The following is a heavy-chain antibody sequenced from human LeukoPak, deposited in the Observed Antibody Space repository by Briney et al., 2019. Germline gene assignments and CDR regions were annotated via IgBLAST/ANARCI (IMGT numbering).Heavy chain of an antibody. CDR2: IYYSGST. V-gene: IGHV4-39*01. J-gene: IGHJ4*02. Sequence: SETLSLTCTVSGGSISSSSYYWGWIRQPPGKGLEWIGSIYYSGSTYYNPSLKSRVTISVDTSKNQFSLKLSSVTAADTAVYYCARSYFFGYDILTGYYRPLYYFDYWGQGTLVTVSS. CDR1: GGSISSSSYY. D-gene: IGHD3-9*01. CDR3: ARSYFFGYDILTGYYRPLYYFDY.